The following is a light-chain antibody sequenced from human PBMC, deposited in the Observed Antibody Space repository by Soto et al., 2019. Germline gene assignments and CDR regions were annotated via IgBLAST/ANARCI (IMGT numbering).Light chain of an antibody. CDR2: GVS. J-gene: IGKJ2*01. V-gene: IGKV3-15*01. CDR3: QSYNDWPFA. CDR1: ESLSYF. Sequence: EIVLTQSPATLSVSPGERVTLSCRASESLSYFLAWYQHTPGQSPRLLIYGVSTRVAGVPSRFSGGGSATDFTLTISSLQSEDFAVYDCQSYNDWPFAFGQGTKLDI.